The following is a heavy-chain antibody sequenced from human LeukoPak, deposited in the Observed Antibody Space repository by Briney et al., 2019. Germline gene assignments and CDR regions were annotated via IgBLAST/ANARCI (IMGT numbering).Heavy chain of an antibody. V-gene: IGHV1-46*01. D-gene: IGHD6-19*01. J-gene: IGHJ4*02. CDR1: GYTFTSYY. CDR3: AREIAVATLVVVRHPFSFDY. CDR2: INPSGGST. Sequence: ASVKVSCKASGYTFTSYYMHWVRQAPGQGLEWMGIINPSGGSTSYAQKFQGRVIMTRDTSTSTVCMELSSLRSEDTAVYYCAREIAVATLVVVRHPFSFDYWGQGTLVTVSS.